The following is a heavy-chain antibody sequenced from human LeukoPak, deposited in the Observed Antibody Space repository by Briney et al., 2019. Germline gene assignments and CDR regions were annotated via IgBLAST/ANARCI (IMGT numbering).Heavy chain of an antibody. CDR1: GYTFTSYY. V-gene: IGHV1-46*03. J-gene: IGHJ4*02. D-gene: IGHD1-26*01. CDR3: AGEIVGTNY. CDR2: INPSGGST. Sequence: LGASVKVSCKASGYTFTSYYMHWVRQAPGQGLEWMGIINPSGGSTSDASKFQGRVTVTRDTSTSTVYMELSRLGSEDTAVYYCAGEIVGTNYWGQGTLVAVSS.